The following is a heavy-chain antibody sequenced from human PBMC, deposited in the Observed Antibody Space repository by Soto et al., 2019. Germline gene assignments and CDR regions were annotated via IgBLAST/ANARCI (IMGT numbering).Heavy chain of an antibody. CDR1: GGSISSSSYY. D-gene: IGHD3-3*01. J-gene: IGHJ5*02. CDR3: ARQFGGIYDFWSGSPKVGWFDP. CDR2: IYYSGST. Sequence: QLQLQESGPGLVKPSETLSLTCTVSGGSISSSSYYWGWIRQPPGKGLEWIGSIYYSGSTYYNPSLKSRVTISVDTSKNQFSLKLSSVTAADTAVYYCARQFGGIYDFWSGSPKVGWFDPWGQGTLVTVSS. V-gene: IGHV4-39*01.